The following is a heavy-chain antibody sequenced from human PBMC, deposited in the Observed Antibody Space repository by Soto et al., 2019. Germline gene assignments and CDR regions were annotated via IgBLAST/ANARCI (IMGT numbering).Heavy chain of an antibody. Sequence: GASLKISCQGSGYSFTSYWIGWVRQMPGKGLEWMGIIYPGDSDPRYSPSFQGQATISADKSISTAYLQWSSLKASDTAMYYCARGAGPGPIYPTHAFDIWGQGTMVTVSS. CDR2: IYPGDSDP. CDR3: ARGAGPGPIYPTHAFDI. CDR1: GYSFTSYW. D-gene: IGHD2-2*02. J-gene: IGHJ3*02. V-gene: IGHV5-51*01.